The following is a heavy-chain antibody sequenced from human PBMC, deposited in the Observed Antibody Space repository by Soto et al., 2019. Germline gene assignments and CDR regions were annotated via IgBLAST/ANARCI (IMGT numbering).Heavy chain of an antibody. CDR3: ARASVDCSSTSCYYYYGMDV. Sequence: QVQLVQSGAEVKKPRASVKVSCKASGYTFTGYYMHWVRQAPGQGLEWMGWINPNSGGTNYAQKLQGRVTMNRDTSISTAYMELSRLRSDDTAVYYCARASVDCSSTSCYYYYGMDVWGQGTTVTVSS. CDR1: GYTFTGYY. D-gene: IGHD2-2*01. V-gene: IGHV1-2*02. J-gene: IGHJ6*02. CDR2: INPNSGGT.